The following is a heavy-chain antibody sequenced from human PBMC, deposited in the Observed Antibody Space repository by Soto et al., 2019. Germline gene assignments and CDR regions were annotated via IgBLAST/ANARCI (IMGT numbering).Heavy chain of an antibody. Sequence: GASVKVSCKASGYTFTSYGISWVRQAPGQGLEWMGWISAYNGNTNYAQKLQGRVTMTTDTSTSTAYMELRSPRSDDTAVYYCAREIAGVYYDSSGYRDYWGRGTLVTVSS. CDR3: AREIAGVYYDSSGYRDY. CDR1: GYTFTSYG. CDR2: ISAYNGNT. J-gene: IGHJ4*02. V-gene: IGHV1-18*01. D-gene: IGHD3-22*01.